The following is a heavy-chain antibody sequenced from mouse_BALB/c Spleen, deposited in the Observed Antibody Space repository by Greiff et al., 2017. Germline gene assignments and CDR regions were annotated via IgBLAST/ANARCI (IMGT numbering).Heavy chain of an antibody. Sequence: VQLQQSGPELVKPGASVRISCKASGYTFTSYYIHWVKQRPGQGLEWIGWIYPGNVNTKYNEKFKGKATLTADKSSSTAYMQLSSLTSEDSAVYFCARGVYFDYWGQGTTLTVSS. J-gene: IGHJ2*01. CDR1: GYTFTSYY. CDR3: ARGVYFDY. CDR2: IYPGNVNT. V-gene: IGHV1S56*01.